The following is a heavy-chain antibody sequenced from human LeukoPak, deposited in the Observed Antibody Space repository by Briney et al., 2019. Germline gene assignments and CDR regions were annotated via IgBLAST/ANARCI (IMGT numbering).Heavy chain of an antibody. CDR3: ARASLTTVIRDY. J-gene: IGHJ4*02. CDR2: ISSSGSTI. D-gene: IGHD4-17*01. V-gene: IGHV3-11*01. Sequence: GSLRLSCAASGFTFSDYYMRWIRQAPGKGLEWVSYISSSGSTIYYADSVKGRFTISRDNAKNSLYLQMNSLRAEDTAVYYCARASLTTVIRDYWGQGTLVTVSS. CDR1: GFTFSDYY.